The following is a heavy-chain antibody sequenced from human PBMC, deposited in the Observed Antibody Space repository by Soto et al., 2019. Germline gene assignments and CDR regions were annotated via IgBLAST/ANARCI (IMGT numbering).Heavy chain of an antibody. CDR3: ARGNIVATIKNTFDN. Sequence: SETLSLTCAVYGGSFSGYYWSWIRQPPGKGLEWIGEINHSGSTNYNPSLKSRVTISVDTSKNQFSLKLSSVTAADTAVYYCARGNIVATIKNTFDNGGQETLVTVSS. D-gene: IGHD5-12*01. CDR1: GGSFSGYY. CDR2: INHSGST. V-gene: IGHV4-34*01. J-gene: IGHJ4*02.